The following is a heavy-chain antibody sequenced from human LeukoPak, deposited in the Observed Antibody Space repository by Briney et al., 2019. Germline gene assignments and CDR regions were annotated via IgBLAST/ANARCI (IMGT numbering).Heavy chain of an antibody. CDR3: ARAEQWLVTPFDY. CDR2: INPSGGST. J-gene: IGHJ4*02. CDR1: GYTFTSYG. V-gene: IGHV1-46*01. Sequence: GASVKVSCKASGYTFTSYGISWVRQAPGQGLEWMGIINPSGGSTSYAQKFQGRVTMTRDTSTSTVYMELSSLRSEDTAVYYCARAEQWLVTPFDYWGQGTLVTVSS. D-gene: IGHD6-19*01.